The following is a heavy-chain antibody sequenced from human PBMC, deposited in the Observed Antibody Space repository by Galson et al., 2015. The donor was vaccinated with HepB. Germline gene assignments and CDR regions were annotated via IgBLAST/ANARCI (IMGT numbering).Heavy chain of an antibody. CDR2: ISYDGSNK. CDR1: GFTFSSYA. Sequence: SLRLSCAASGFTFSSYAMHWVRQAPGKGLEWVAVISYDGSNKYYADSVKGRFTISRDNSKNTLYLQMNSLRAEDTAVYYCARARKYYYYYMDVWGKGTTVTVSS. V-gene: IGHV3-30*04. J-gene: IGHJ6*03. CDR3: ARARKYYYYYMDV.